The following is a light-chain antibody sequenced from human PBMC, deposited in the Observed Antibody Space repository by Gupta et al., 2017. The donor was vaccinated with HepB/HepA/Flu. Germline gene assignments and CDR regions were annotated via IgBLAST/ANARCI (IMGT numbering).Light chain of an antibody. V-gene: IGKV4-1*01. CDR1: QSLLYSSNNKNY. CDR2: WAS. Sequence: DIVMTQSPDSLTVSLGERATINCKSSQSLLYSSNNKNYLTWYQQKPGQPPKLLICWASTRESGVPDRFSGSGSGTDFTLTISSLQAEDVAVYYCQQSYSTPWTFGQGTKVEIK. J-gene: IGKJ1*01. CDR3: QQSYSTPWT.